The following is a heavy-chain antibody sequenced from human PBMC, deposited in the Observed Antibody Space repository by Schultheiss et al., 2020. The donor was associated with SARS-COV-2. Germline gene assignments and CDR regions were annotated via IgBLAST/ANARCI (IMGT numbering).Heavy chain of an antibody. Sequence: SETLSLTCTVSGGSISSGGYYWSWIRQHPGKGLEWIGYIYYSGSTYYNPSLKSRVTISVDTSKNQFSLKLSSVTAADTAVYYCARADREAAESAFDIWGQGTMVTVSS. CDR2: IYYSGST. CDR3: ARADREAAESAFDI. D-gene: IGHD6-13*01. J-gene: IGHJ3*02. V-gene: IGHV4-30-4*08. CDR1: GGSISSGGYY.